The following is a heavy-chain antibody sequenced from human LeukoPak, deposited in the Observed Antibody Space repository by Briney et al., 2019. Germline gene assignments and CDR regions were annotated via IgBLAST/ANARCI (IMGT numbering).Heavy chain of an antibody. CDR3: ARMSGSRLPGY. V-gene: IGHV3-48*01. D-gene: IGHD3-3*01. Sequence: PGGSLRLSCAASGFTFSSHSMNWARQTPGKGLEWVSYISSGSSARYYADSVKGRFTISRDDARNSLYLQMNSLRAEDTAVYYCARMSGSRLPGYWGQGTLVTVPS. J-gene: IGHJ4*02. CDR1: GFTFSSHS. CDR2: ISSGSSAR.